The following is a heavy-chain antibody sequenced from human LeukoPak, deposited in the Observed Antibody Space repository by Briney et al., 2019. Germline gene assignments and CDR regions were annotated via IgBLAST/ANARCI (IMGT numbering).Heavy chain of an antibody. CDR3: ARGDYYDSSGYSDAFDI. D-gene: IGHD3-22*01. Sequence: ASVKVSCKASGYTFTSYYMHWVRQAPGQGLEWMGIINPSGGSTSYAQKFQGRVTITTDKSTSTAYMELSSLRSEDTAVYYCARGDYYDSSGYSDAFDIWGQGTMVTVSS. V-gene: IGHV1-46*01. CDR1: GYTFTSYY. J-gene: IGHJ3*02. CDR2: INPSGGST.